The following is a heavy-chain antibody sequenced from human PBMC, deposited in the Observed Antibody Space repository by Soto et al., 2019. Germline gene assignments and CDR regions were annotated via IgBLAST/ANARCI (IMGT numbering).Heavy chain of an antibody. CDR3: ARHVPPLWREDAFDI. V-gene: IGHV5-51*01. CDR2: IYPGDSDT. CDR1: GCRFTSYW. Sequence: GESLKISCKGSGCRFTSYWIGWVRQMPGKGLEWMGIIYPGDSDTRYSPSFQGQVTISADKSISTAYLQWSSLKASDTAMYYCARHVPPLWREDAFDIWGQGTMVTVSS. D-gene: IGHD3-10*01. J-gene: IGHJ3*02.